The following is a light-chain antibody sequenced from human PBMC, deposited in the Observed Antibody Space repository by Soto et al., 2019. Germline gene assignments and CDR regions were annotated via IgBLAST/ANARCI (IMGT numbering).Light chain of an antibody. CDR3: QQYNNWPRT. CDR2: GAS. Sequence: EIVMTQSPATLSVSPGERATLSCRASQSLSSDLAWYQQKPGQAPRLLIYGASTRAAGFPPRFSGSGSGTEFTLTISSLQSEDFAVYYCQQYNNWPRTFAQGNKVEIK. J-gene: IGKJ1*01. CDR1: QSLSSD. V-gene: IGKV3-15*01.